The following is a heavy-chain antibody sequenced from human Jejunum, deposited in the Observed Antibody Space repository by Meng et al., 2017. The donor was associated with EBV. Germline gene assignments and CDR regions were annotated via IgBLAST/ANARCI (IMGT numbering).Heavy chain of an antibody. J-gene: IGHJ4*02. Sequence: ISLAESRPPIRKTTKHITLTNTFLCFYITTIRVGVGWIRLPPRKALEWLAVIFWDDSSRYSPSLYSRLTINKDTSKSQVILTMTNMDPVDTATYYSAHKRSGSYPLDYWGQGTLVTVSS. V-gene: IGHV2-5*02. CDR1: CFYITTIRVG. CDR2: IFWDDSS. D-gene: IGHD1-26*01. CDR3: AHKRSGSYPLDY.